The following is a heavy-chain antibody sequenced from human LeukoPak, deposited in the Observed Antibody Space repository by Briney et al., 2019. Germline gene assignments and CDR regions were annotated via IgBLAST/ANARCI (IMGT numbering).Heavy chain of an antibody. CDR2: IYPGDSHT. Sequence: GESLKISCKASGYTFTGYWIGWVRPMPGKGLEWMAIIYPGDSHTRYSPSFQGQVTISADKSISTAYLQWSSLKASDTAMYYCVGSTGYPYYFDYWGQGTLVTVSS. J-gene: IGHJ4*02. CDR1: GYTFTGYW. V-gene: IGHV5-51*01. CDR3: VGSTGYPYYFDY. D-gene: IGHD3-9*01.